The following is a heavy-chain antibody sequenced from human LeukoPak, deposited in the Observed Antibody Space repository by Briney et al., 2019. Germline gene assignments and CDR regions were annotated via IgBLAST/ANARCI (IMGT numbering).Heavy chain of an antibody. Sequence: ASVKVSCKASGYTFTGYYMHWVRQAPGQGLEWMGRINPNSGGTNYAQKFQGRVTMTRDTSISTAYMELSRLRSDDTAVYYCARDRALDSGSLGFDPWGQGTLVTVSS. CDR1: GYTFTGYY. CDR2: INPNSGGT. CDR3: ARDRALDSGSLGFDP. D-gene: IGHD1-26*01. V-gene: IGHV1-2*06. J-gene: IGHJ5*02.